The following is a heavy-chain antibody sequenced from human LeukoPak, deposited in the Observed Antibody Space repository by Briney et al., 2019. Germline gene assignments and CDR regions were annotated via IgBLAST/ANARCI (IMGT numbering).Heavy chain of an antibody. CDR1: GGSFSGYY. Sequence: SETLSLTCAVYGGSFSGYYWSWIRQPPGKGLEWTGEINHDGSTNYNPSLKSRVTISVDTSKNQFSLRLSSVTAADTAVYSCARGRGYNAFDIWGQGTMVTVSS. J-gene: IGHJ3*02. D-gene: IGHD5-18*01. CDR2: INHDGST. V-gene: IGHV4-34*01. CDR3: ARGRGYNAFDI.